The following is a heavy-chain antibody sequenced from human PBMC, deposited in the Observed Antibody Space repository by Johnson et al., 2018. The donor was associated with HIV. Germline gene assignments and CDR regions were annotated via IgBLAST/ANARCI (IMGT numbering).Heavy chain of an antibody. CDR1: GFTFTFYW. D-gene: IGHD6-19*01. CDR2: IKKDGSEK. Sequence: VQLVESGGGLVQPGGSLRLSCEVSGFTFTFYWMSWVRQSPGKGLEWVANIKKDGSEKYYVDSVKGRFTISRDNAKNTLYLQMNSLRAEDTAVYYCARDWGLYSSGWYVDAFDIWGQGTMVTVSS. V-gene: IGHV3-7*01. CDR3: ARDWGLYSSGWYVDAFDI. J-gene: IGHJ3*02.